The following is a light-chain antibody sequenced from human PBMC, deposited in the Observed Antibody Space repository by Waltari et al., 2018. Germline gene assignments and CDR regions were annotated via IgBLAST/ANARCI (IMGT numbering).Light chain of an antibody. CDR2: VAY. CDR3: QQYIDWPQHT. CDR1: QRVSNY. J-gene: IGKJ2*01. Sequence: EIVMTQSPAIMSVSRGERVTLSCRASQRVSNYLAWYQQVPGQATRLLTHVAYTSATGDPDSFVGSGSGTDFTLTVSSLKSEDLGVYYCQQYIDWPQHTFGQGTKLEIK. V-gene: IGKV3-15*01.